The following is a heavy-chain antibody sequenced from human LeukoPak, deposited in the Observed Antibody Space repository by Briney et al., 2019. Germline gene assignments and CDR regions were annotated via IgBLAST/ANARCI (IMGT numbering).Heavy chain of an antibody. CDR1: GFTFSSYW. CDR3: ARVRSGSSYYYYYMDV. CDR2: IKQDGSEK. J-gene: IGHJ6*03. D-gene: IGHD6-13*01. Sequence: GGSLRLSYAASGFTFSSYWISWVRQAPGKGLEWVANIKQDGSEKYFVGSVKGRITISRDNAKNSLYLQMISLRADDTAVYYCARVRSGSSYYYYYMDVWGKGTTVTVSS. V-gene: IGHV3-7*01.